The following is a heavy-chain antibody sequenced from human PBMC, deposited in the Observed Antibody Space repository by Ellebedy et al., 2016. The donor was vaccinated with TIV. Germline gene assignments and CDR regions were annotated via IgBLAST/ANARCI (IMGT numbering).Heavy chain of an antibody. V-gene: IGHV3-11*04. CDR1: GFTFSDYY. D-gene: IGHD3-16*02. CDR3: ARDSYYDYVWGSYRRGYGMDV. CDR2: ISSSGSTI. Sequence: GESLKISCAASGFTFSDYYMSWIRQAPGKGLEWVSYISSSGSTIYYADSVKGRFTISRDNAKNSLYLQMNSLRAEDTAVYYCARDSYYDYVWGSYRRGYGMDVWGQGTTVTVSS. J-gene: IGHJ6*02.